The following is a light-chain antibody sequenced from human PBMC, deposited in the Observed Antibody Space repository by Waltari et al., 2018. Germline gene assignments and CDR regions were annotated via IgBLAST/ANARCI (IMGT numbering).Light chain of an antibody. V-gene: IGLV2-11*01. CDR2: DVS. J-gene: IGLJ2*01. CDR3: CSYAGSYTLV. Sequence: QSALTQPRSVSGSPGQSVTISCTGTSSDVGGYNYVSWYQQHPSKAPKLRIYDVSKRPSGVPDRFSGSKSGNTASLTISGLQAEDEADYYCCSYAGSYTLVFGGGTKLTVL. CDR1: SSDVGGYNY.